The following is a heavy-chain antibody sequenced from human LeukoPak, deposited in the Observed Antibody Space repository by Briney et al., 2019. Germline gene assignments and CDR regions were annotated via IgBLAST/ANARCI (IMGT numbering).Heavy chain of an antibody. Sequence: ASVKVSCKASGYTFTGYYMHWVRQAPGQGLEWMGWINPNSGGTNYAQKFQGRVTMTRDTSISTAYMELSRLRSDDTAVYYCAATYSSSWPRGYWGQGTLVTVSS. CDR3: AATYSSSWPRGY. V-gene: IGHV1-2*02. D-gene: IGHD6-13*01. CDR2: INPNSGGT. CDR1: GYTFTGYY. J-gene: IGHJ4*02.